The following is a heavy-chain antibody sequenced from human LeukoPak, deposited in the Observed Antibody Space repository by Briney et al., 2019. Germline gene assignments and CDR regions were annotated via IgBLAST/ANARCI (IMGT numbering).Heavy chain of an antibody. D-gene: IGHD1-26*01. CDR2: ISPYNGNT. CDR1: GYTFNSYG. Sequence: ASVKVSCKASGYTFNSYGISWVRQAPGQGLEWMGWISPYNGNTNYAQKLQGRVTMTTDTSTSTAYMELRSLRSDDKAVYYCAREGDGSYYFDYWGQGTLVTVSS. J-gene: IGHJ4*02. V-gene: IGHV1-18*01. CDR3: AREGDGSYYFDY.